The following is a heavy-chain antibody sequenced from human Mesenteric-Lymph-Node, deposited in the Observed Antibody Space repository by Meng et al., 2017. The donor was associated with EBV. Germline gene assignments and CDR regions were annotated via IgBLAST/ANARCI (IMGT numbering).Heavy chain of an antibody. CDR1: GYTFSHHG. CDR3: ARGHPYYDSSGSDF. J-gene: IGHJ4*02. Sequence: QVQLWKSGAELKNPGASVKVSCKASGYTFSHHGITWVRQAPGQGFEWMGWISAANGNTNYAQKFQGRVTMTTDTSTSTANMELKSLNTDDTAIYYCARGHPYYDSSGSDFWGQGTLVTVSS. D-gene: IGHD3-22*01. CDR2: ISAANGNT. V-gene: IGHV1-18*01.